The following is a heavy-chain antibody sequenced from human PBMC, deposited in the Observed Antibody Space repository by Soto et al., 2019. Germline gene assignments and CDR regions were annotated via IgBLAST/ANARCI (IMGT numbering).Heavy chain of an antibody. D-gene: IGHD5-12*01. CDR3: ARDIVATIGDDKPQGFDY. CDR2: IIPILGIA. V-gene: IGHV1-69*02. CDR1: GGTFSSYT. Sequence: GASVKVSCKASGGTFSSYTISWVRQAPGQGLEWMGRIIPILGIANYAQKFQGRVTITADKSTSTAYMELSSLRSEDTAVYYCARDIVATIGDDKPQGFDYWGQGTLVTVSS. J-gene: IGHJ4*02.